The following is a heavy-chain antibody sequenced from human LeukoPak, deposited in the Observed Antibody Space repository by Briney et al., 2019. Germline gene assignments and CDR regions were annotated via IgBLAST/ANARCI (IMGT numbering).Heavy chain of an antibody. Sequence: PGGSLRLSCAASGFTFSSYWMHWVRQAPGKGLVWVSRINSDGSSTSYADSVKGRFTISRDNAKNSLYLQMNSLRAEDTAVYYCARDAFFQVVTVAAFDIWGQGTMVTVSS. V-gene: IGHV3-74*01. CDR2: INSDGSST. CDR1: GFTFSSYW. D-gene: IGHD3-22*01. CDR3: ARDAFFQVVTVAAFDI. J-gene: IGHJ3*02.